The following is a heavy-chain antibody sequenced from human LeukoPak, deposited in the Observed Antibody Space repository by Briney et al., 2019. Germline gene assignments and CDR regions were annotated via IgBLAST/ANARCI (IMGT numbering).Heavy chain of an antibody. CDR2: ISAYNGNT. J-gene: IGHJ2*01. V-gene: IGHV1-18*01. Sequence: ASVKVSCKASGYTFTSYGISWVRQAPGQGLEWMGWISAYNGNTNYAQKLQGRVTMTTGTSTSTAYMERRSLRSDDTAVYYCARPASGYYDILTGYYSSYWYFDLWGRGTLVTVSS. CDR1: GYTFTSYG. CDR3: ARPASGYYDILTGYYSSYWYFDL. D-gene: IGHD3-9*01.